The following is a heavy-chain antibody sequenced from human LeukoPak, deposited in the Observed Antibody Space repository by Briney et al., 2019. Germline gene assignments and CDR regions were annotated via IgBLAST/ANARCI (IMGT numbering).Heavy chain of an antibody. CDR1: GGSFSGYY. CDR2: INHSGST. Sequence: PSETLSLTCAVYGGSFSGYYWSWIRQPPGKGLEWIWEINHSGSTNYNPSPKSRVTISVDTSKNQFSLKLSSVTAADAAVYYCARGIGSTSLIDYWGEGSLVTDCS. V-gene: IGHV4-34*01. D-gene: IGHD2-2*01. CDR3: ARGIGSTSLIDY. J-gene: IGHJ4*02.